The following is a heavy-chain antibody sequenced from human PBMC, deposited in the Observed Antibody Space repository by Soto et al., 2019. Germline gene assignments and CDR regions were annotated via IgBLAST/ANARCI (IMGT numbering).Heavy chain of an antibody. V-gene: IGHV3-23*01. CDR2: LNSGGST. CDR3: AKDNGNYGSGSFSH. J-gene: IGHJ4*02. D-gene: IGHD3-10*01. CDR1: GFIFSDYA. Sequence: EVQLLESGGGLVQPGGSLRLSCAASGFIFSDYAMSWVRQAPGKGLEWVSTLNSGGSTYYADSVKGRFTISRDNSKNTLYLQVNSLRAEDTAVYYCAKDNGNYGSGSFSHWGQGTLVTVSS.